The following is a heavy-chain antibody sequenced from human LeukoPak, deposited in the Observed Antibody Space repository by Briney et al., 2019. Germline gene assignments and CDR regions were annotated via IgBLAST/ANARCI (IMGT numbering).Heavy chain of an antibody. V-gene: IGHV5-51*01. D-gene: IGHD3-3*01. CDR2: IYPGDSDT. CDR3: ARLVGDDFWSGYYAHDY. CDR1: GYSFSSHW. J-gene: IGHJ4*02. Sequence: GESLKISCNGSGYSFSSHWIGWVRQMPGKGLEWMGIIYPGDSDTRYSPSFQGQVTISADKSISTAYLQWSSLKASDTAMYYCARLVGDDFWSGYYAHDYWGQGTLVTVSS.